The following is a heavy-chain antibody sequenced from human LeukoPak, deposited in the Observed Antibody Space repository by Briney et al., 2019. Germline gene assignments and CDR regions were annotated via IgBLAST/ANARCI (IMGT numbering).Heavy chain of an antibody. CDR3: ARGWLVISTPFDY. V-gene: IGHV1-18*04. CDR2: ISAYNGNT. Sequence: ASVKVSCMASGYTFTRYGIRWVRQALGQGLEWMGWISAYNGNTNYAQKLRGRVTMTTDTSTSTAYMELRSLRSDDTAVYYCARGWLVISTPFDYWGQGTLVTVSS. D-gene: IGHD3-9*01. J-gene: IGHJ4*02. CDR1: GYTFTRYG.